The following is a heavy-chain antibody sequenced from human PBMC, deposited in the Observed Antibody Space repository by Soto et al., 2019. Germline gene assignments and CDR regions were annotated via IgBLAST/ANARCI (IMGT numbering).Heavy chain of an antibody. CDR1: GGSISSYY. Sequence: SETLSLTCTVSGGSISSYYWSWIRQPPGKGLEWIGYIYYSGSTNYNPSLKSRVTISVDTSKNQFSLKLSSVTAADTAVYFCSRLGYSGYDSSYYYMDVWGKGTTVTVSS. D-gene: IGHD5-12*01. V-gene: IGHV4-59*08. CDR3: SRLGYSGYDSSYYYMDV. J-gene: IGHJ6*03. CDR2: IYYSGST.